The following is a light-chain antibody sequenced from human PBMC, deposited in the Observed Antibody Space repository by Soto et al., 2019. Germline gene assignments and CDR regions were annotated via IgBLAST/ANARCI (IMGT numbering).Light chain of an antibody. J-gene: IGLJ2*01. V-gene: IGLV2-8*01. CDR2: EVS. CDR3: SSYAGSNIVV. CDR1: SSDVGGYNF. Sequence: QSALTQPPSASGSPGQSVTISCTGTSSDVGGYNFVSWYQQHPGKAPKLMIYEVSERPSGVPDRVSGSKSGNTASLTVSGLQAEDEAAYSCSSYAGSNIVVFGGGTKLTVL.